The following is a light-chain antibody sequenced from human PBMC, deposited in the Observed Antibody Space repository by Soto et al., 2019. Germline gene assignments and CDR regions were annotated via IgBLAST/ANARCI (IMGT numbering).Light chain of an antibody. CDR3: QQYGSSLFT. CDR1: QSVSSSY. J-gene: IGKJ3*01. CDR2: GAS. Sequence: EIVLTQSPGTLSLSPGERATLSCRASQSVSSSYLAWYQQKPGQAPRLLIYGASSRATRIPDRFSGSGSGTDFTLTISRLEPEDFAVYYCQQYGSSLFTFGPWNKVDI. V-gene: IGKV3-20*01.